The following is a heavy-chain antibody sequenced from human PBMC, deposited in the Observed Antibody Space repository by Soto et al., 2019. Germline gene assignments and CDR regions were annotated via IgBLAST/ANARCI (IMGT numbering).Heavy chain of an antibody. CDR1: GFRFSSYW. J-gene: IGHJ4*02. D-gene: IGHD2-15*01. CDR3: ASHKYSRHDY. V-gene: IGHV3-7*03. CDR2: IKEDGSVK. Sequence: EVQLVESGGDLVQPGGSLRLSCAASGFRFSSYWMTWVRQAPGKGLEWVANIKEDGSVKYYADSVKGRFTISRDNAKDSLYLQLNSLRVEDTAVYYCASHKYSRHDYWGQGTLVTVSS.